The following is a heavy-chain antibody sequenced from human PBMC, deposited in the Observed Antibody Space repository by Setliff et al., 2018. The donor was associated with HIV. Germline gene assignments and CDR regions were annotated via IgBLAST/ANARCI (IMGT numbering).Heavy chain of an antibody. V-gene: IGHV4-59*01. CDR3: SRGGGYSSSPSL. CDR2: IYYSGNT. J-gene: IGHJ4*02. D-gene: IGHD6-13*01. CDR1: GVSISSYY. Sequence: SETLSLTCTVSGVSISSYYWSWIRQPPGKGLEWIGYIYYSGNTNYNPSLKSRVIISVDTSKNQFSLKLNSVTAADTAVYYCSRGGGYSSSPSLWGQGTLVTVSS.